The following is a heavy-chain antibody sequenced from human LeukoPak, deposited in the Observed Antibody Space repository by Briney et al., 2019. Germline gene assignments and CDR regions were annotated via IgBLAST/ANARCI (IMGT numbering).Heavy chain of an antibody. Sequence: GGSLRLSCAASGFTFRSYWMHWVRQAPGKGLVWVSRINIDGSSGSYADSVKGRFTISRDNSKNTLYLQMNSLRAEDTAVYYCARSTVEYSSSKAFDYWGQGTLVTVSS. CDR2: INIDGSSG. D-gene: IGHD6-6*01. V-gene: IGHV3-74*01. J-gene: IGHJ4*02. CDR1: GFTFRSYW. CDR3: ARSTVEYSSSKAFDY.